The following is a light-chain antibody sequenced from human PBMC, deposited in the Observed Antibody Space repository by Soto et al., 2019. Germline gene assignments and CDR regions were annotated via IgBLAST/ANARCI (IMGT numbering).Light chain of an antibody. Sequence: QSALTQPPSASGSPGQSVTISCTGTSSDVGGYNFVSWYQHHPGKAPKLMIYEVTKRPSGVPDRFSGSKSGNTASLTVSGLQADDEADYYCYSYAGSNNYVFVTGTKLTVL. V-gene: IGLV2-8*01. CDR3: YSYAGSNNYV. J-gene: IGLJ1*01. CDR1: SSDVGGYNF. CDR2: EVT.